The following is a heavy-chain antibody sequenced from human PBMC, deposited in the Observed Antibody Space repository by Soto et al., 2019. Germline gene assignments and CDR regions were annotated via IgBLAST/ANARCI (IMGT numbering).Heavy chain of an antibody. D-gene: IGHD7-27*01. J-gene: IGHJ4*02. CDR1: GFTFNSYS. Sequence: GGSLRLSCAASGFTFNSYSMNWVRQAPGKGLEWVAYISSGSSTMYYADSVEGRFTISRDNAQNSLFLQMNSLRADDTAVYYCATDRSNWGLSEIAWGQGTLVTVSS. CDR2: ISSGSSTM. V-gene: IGHV3-48*01. CDR3: ATDRSNWGLSEIA.